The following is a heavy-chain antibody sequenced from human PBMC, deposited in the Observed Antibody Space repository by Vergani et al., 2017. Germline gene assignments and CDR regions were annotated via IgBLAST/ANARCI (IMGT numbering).Heavy chain of an antibody. D-gene: IGHD6-13*01. CDR1: GGSISSYY. Sequence: QVQLQESGPGLVKPSETLSLTCTVSGGSISSYYWGWIRQPPGKGLEWIGSIYYSGSTYYNPSLKSRVTISVDTSKNQFSLKLSSVTAADTAVYYCARLPGIAAAGKDYWGQGTLVTVSS. J-gene: IGHJ4*02. V-gene: IGHV4-39*01. CDR2: IYYSGST. CDR3: ARLPGIAAAGKDY.